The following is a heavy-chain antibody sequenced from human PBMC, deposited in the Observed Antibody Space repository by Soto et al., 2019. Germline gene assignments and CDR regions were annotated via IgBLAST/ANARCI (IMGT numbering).Heavy chain of an antibody. V-gene: IGHV3-23*01. D-gene: IGHD3-10*01. CDR2: IGGSGETT. J-gene: IGHJ5*02. Sequence: GGSLRLSCAASGFPFSTTDMSWVRQAPGKGLEWVSTIGGSGETTHYADSVKGRFTISRDNSKNTLYLQMNSLRADDTALYYCAKNSGWFNTWGQGALVTVSS. CDR3: AKNSGWFNT. CDR1: GFPFSTTD.